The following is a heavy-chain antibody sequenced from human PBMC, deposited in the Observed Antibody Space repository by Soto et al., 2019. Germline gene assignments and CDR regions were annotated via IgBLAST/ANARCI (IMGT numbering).Heavy chain of an antibody. Sequence: QVQLVESGGGVVQPGRSLRLSCSASGFKFSNYGFHWVRQAPGKGLEWVAAIWPDGNIEHYLDAVKGRFTISRDNSNNTLALQMNSLSPDDTDIYYCARAGIVATPQLGWFDPWGQGTLVIVSS. J-gene: IGHJ5*02. V-gene: IGHV3-33*01. D-gene: IGHD1-26*01. CDR3: ARAGIVATPQLGWFDP. CDR2: IWPDGNIE. CDR1: GFKFSNYG.